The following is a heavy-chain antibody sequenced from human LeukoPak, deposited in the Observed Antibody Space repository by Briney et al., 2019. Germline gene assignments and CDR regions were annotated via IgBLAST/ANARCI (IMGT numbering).Heavy chain of an antibody. CDR3: ATMGEQWLLKDI. CDR1: GFPFDTYP. D-gene: IGHD6-19*01. CDR2: ISSSNSFK. J-gene: IGHJ3*02. Sequence: GGSLRLSCAASGFPFDTYPMNWVRQAPGKGLEWVASISSSNSFKNYADSVKGRFTISRDNAQNSLYLQMSSLRAEDTGLHYCATMGEQWLLKDIWGQGTMVIVSS. V-gene: IGHV3-21*01.